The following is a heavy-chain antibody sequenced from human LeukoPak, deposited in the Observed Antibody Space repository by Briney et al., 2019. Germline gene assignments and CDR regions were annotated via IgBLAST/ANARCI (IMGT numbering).Heavy chain of an antibody. CDR1: GFTFSSYA. D-gene: IGHD2-2*01. Sequence: PGGSLRLSCAASGFTFSSYAMSWVRQAPGKGLEWVSAISGSGATTYYADSVKGRFTISRDNSKNTLYLQMDSLRAEDTAVYYCAKARYCTSTSCPRRVFDYWGQGTLVTFSS. V-gene: IGHV3-23*01. J-gene: IGHJ4*02. CDR2: ISGSGATT. CDR3: AKARYCTSTSCPRRVFDY.